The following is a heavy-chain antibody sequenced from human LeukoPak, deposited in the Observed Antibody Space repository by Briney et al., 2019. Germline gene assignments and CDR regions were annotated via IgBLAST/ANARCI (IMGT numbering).Heavy chain of an antibody. CDR3: ARNQRRLDY. D-gene: IGHD1-14*01. CDR1: GFTFSTNW. J-gene: IGHJ4*02. V-gene: IGHV3-7*01. Sequence: GGPLKLSCAASGFTFSTNWMTWVGQAPGKGLELVANIKQDGSEKYYVDSVKGRFTISRDNAKNSLYLQMNSLRAEDTAVYYCARNQRRLDYWGQGTLVTVSS. CDR2: IKQDGSEK.